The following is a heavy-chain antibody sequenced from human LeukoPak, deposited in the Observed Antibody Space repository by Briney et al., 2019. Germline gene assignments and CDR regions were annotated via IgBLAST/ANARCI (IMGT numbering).Heavy chain of an antibody. CDR3: AREASGGYFDY. D-gene: IGHD4-23*01. V-gene: IGHV1-46*01. Sequence: ASVKVSCKASGYTFSSYYMHWVRQAPGQALEWVGLINPTGDSTNYAQKFRGRVTMTRDASTSTVYMDLNSLTSEDTAVYYCAREASGGYFDYWGQGTLVTVSS. CDR2: INPTGDST. CDR1: GYTFSSYY. J-gene: IGHJ4*02.